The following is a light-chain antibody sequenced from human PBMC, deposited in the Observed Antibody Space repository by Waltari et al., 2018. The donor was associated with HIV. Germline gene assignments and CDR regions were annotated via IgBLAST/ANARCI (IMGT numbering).Light chain of an antibody. J-gene: IGLJ2*01. V-gene: IGLV1-44*01. CDR1: SSNIGTEN. CDR3: ATWDDSLKVVF. Sequence: QSVVTQPPSASGTPGQRVTISCSGSSSNIGTENVNWYQQFPGTALKLLIFDTHQRPPWVPDRFSGSKSGTSASLAIVGLRSEDEADYYCATWDDSLKVVFFGGGTKLTVL. CDR2: DTH.